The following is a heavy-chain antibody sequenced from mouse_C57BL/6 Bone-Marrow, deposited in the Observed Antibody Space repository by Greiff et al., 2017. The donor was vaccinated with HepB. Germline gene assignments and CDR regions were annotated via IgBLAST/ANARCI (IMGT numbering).Heavy chain of an antibody. CDR3: ARQGVTGYAMDY. V-gene: IGHV2-6-1*01. CDR1: GFSLTSYG. D-gene: IGHD2-1*01. CDR2: IWSDGST. J-gene: IGHJ4*01. Sequence: VKLMESGPGLVPPSQSLSITCTVSGFSLTSYGVHWVRQPPGKGLEWLVVIWSDGSTTYNSAFKSRLSISKDNSKSQVFLKMNSLQTDDTAMYYCARQGVTGYAMDYWGQGTSVTVSS.